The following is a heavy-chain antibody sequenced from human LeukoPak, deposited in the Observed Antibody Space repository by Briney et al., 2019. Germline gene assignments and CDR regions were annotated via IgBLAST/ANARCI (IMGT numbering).Heavy chain of an antibody. J-gene: IGHJ4*02. CDR2: ISSSSSYI. V-gene: IGHV3-21*06. CDR3: ARESIVGATPYSDY. CDR1: GFTFSSYR. Sequence: GGSLRLSCAASGFTFSSYRMSWVRQAPGKGLEWASSISSSSSYIYYADSVKGRFTISRDNIKNSLYLQMNSLRAGDTAVYYCARESIVGATPYSDYWGQGTLVTVSS. D-gene: IGHD1-26*01.